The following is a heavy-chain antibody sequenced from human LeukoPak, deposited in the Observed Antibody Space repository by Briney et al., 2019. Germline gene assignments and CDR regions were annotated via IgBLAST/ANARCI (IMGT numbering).Heavy chain of an antibody. D-gene: IGHD1-26*01. CDR1: GFTFSSYA. Sequence: GGSLRLSCAASGFTFSSYAMSWVRQAPGKGLEWVSLISWDGGSTYYADSVKGRFTISRDNSKNSLYLQMNSLRAEDTALYYCAKARRKVGATTDFDYWGQGTLVTVSS. V-gene: IGHV3-43D*03. CDR3: AKARRKVGATTDFDY. J-gene: IGHJ4*02. CDR2: ISWDGGST.